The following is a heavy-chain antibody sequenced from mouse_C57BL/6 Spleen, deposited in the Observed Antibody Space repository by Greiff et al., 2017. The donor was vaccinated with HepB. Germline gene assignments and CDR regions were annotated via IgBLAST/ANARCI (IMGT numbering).Heavy chain of an antibody. Sequence: VQLQQSGAELVRPGSSVKLSCKASGYTFTSYWMHWVKQRPIQGLEWIGNIDPSDSETHYNQKFKVKATLTVDKSSSTAYMQLSSLTSEDSAVYYCARDDYDEGFAYWGQGTLVTVSA. CDR1: GYTFTSYW. J-gene: IGHJ3*01. D-gene: IGHD2-4*01. V-gene: IGHV1-52*01. CDR3: ARDDYDEGFAY. CDR2: IDPSDSET.